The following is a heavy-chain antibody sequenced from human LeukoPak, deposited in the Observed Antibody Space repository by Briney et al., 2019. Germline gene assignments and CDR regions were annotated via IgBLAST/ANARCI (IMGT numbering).Heavy chain of an antibody. J-gene: IGHJ3*02. V-gene: IGHV3-48*01. CDR1: GFTFSSYS. CDR2: ISSSSSSTI. Sequence: GGSLRLSCAASGFTFSSYSMNWVRQAPGKGLEWVSYISSSSSSTIYYADSVKGRFTISRDNAKNPLYLQMNSLRAEDTAVYYCARAWLQTIFGVVIQSTGDAFDIWGQGTMVTVSS. CDR3: ARAWLQTIFGVVIQSTGDAFDI. D-gene: IGHD3-3*01.